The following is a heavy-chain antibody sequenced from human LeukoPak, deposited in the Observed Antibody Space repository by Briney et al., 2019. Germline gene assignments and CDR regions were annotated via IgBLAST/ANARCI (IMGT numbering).Heavy chain of an antibody. CDR3: ARRGPGYSGYGRFDY. Sequence: SETLSLTCTVSGGSISSYYWSWIRQPPGKGLEWIGYIYYSGSTNYNPSLKSRVTISVDTSKNQFSLKLSSVTAADTAVYYCARRGPGYSGYGRFDYWGQGTLVTVSS. CDR2: IYYSGST. CDR1: GGSISSYY. J-gene: IGHJ4*02. D-gene: IGHD5-12*01. V-gene: IGHV4-59*01.